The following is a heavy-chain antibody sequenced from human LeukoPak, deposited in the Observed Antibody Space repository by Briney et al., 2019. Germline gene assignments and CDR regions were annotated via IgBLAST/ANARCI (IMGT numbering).Heavy chain of an antibody. V-gene: IGHV4-31*03. Sequence: SQTLSLTCTVSGGSISSGGYYWSWIRQHPGKGLEWIGYIYYSGSTNYNPSLKSRVTISVDTSKNQFSLRLSSVTAADTAVYYCARQRPIYYYYGMDVWGQGTTVTVSS. J-gene: IGHJ6*02. CDR1: GGSISSGGYY. CDR3: ARQRPIYYYYGMDV. CDR2: IYYSGST. D-gene: IGHD3-3*02.